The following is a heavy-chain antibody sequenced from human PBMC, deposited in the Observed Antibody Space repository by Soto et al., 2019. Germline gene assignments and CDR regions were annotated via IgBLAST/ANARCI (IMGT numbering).Heavy chain of an antibody. CDR2: IYNDGTYS. Sequence: WGSLRLSWAASVFIFNVYWMHWVRQSPVKGLVWISRIYNDGTYSDYSYSVRGRFTISRDNFNDTLYLQMNNLRAEDSGLYYCTRGPRPISTGTGAYWGQGTQVTVSS. CDR1: VFIFNVYW. J-gene: IGHJ4*02. D-gene: IGHD3-10*01. V-gene: IGHV3-74*01. CDR3: TRGPRPISTGTGAY.